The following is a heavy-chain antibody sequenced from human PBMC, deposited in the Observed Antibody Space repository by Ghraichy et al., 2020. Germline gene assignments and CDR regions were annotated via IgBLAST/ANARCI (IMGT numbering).Heavy chain of an antibody. D-gene: IGHD1-26*01. J-gene: IGHJ6*02. CDR2: ISIYTGNT. V-gene: IGHV1-18*01. CDR1: GYIFSSSG. CDR3: ARQIYSGSYYGMDV. Sequence: ASVKVSCKASGYIFSSSGISWVRQAPGQGLEWMAWISIYTGNTKYAQNHQGRVTVTTDTSTSTAYMELTSLRSNDTAVYYCARQIYSGSYYGMDVWGQGTTVTVSS.